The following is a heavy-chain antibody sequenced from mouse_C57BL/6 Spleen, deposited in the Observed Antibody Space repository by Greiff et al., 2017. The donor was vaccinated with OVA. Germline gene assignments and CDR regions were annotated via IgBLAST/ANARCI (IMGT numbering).Heavy chain of an antibody. CDR1: GYAFTNYL. J-gene: IGHJ4*01. CDR2: INPGSGGT. Sequence: QVQLQQSGAELVRPGTSVKVSCKASGYAFTNYLIEWVKQRPGQGLEWIGVINPGSGGTTYNEKFKGKATLTADKSSSTAYMQLSSLTSEDSAVYFCARREVYSNYAMDYWGQGTSVTVSS. D-gene: IGHD2-5*01. V-gene: IGHV1-54*01. CDR3: ARREVYSNYAMDY.